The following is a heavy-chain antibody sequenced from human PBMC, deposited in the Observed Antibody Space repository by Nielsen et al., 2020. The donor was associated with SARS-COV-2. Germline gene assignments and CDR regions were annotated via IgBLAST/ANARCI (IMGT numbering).Heavy chain of an antibody. V-gene: IGHV7-4-1*02. J-gene: IGHJ6*02. Sequence: WVRQAPGHGLEWMGWINTNTGNPTYAQGFTGRFVFSLDTSVSTAYLQISSLKAEDTAVYYCARDFSIWFGEFLEDNVPIYYYYGMDVWGQGTTVTVSS. D-gene: IGHD3-10*01. CDR2: INTNTGNP. CDR3: ARDFSIWFGEFLEDNVPIYYYYGMDV.